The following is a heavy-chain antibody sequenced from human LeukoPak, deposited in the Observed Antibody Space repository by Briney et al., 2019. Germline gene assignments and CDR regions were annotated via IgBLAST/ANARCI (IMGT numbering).Heavy chain of an antibody. Sequence: SETVSLTCTVSGGSISSGSYYWSWIRQPAGKGLEWIGRIYTSGSTNYNPSLKSRVTISVDTSKNQFSLNLSSVTAADTAVYYCARQTFGVLYFDSWGPGALVIVSS. CDR1: GGSISSGSYY. J-gene: IGHJ4*02. D-gene: IGHD3-10*01. V-gene: IGHV4-61*02. CDR2: IYTSGST. CDR3: ARQTFGVLYFDS.